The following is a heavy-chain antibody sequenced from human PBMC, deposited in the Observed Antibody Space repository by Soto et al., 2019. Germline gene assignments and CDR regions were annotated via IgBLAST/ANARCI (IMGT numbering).Heavy chain of an antibody. J-gene: IGHJ5*02. CDR3: ARDQMDYDSSGYVYWFDP. D-gene: IGHD3-22*01. CDR2: IYTSGST. CDR1: GGSISSYY. Sequence: QVQLQESGPGLVKPSETLSLTCTVSGGSISSYYWSWIRQPAGKGLEWIGRIYTSGSTNYNPSLKSRVTMSVDTSKNQFSLKLSSVTAADTAVYYCARDQMDYDSSGYVYWFDPWGQGTLVTVSS. V-gene: IGHV4-4*07.